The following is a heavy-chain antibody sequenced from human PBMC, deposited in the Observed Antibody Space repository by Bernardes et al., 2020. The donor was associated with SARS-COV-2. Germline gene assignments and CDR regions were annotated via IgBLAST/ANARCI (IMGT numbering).Heavy chain of an antibody. D-gene: IGHD4-17*01. Sequence: GGSLRLSCAASGFTLSSYAMHWVRQAPGKGLEWVALISYDGSNNYHADSVKGRFTISRDNSKNTLYLQMNSLRAEDTAVYYCARGYGGNYYYGMDVWGQGTTVTVSS. CDR1: GFTLSSYA. V-gene: IGHV3-30-3*01. CDR3: ARGYGGNYYYGMDV. CDR2: ISYDGSNN. J-gene: IGHJ6*02.